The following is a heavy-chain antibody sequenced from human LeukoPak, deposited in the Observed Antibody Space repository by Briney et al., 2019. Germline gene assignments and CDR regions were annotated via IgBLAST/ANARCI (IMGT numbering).Heavy chain of an antibody. Sequence: ASVKVSCKASGYTFTSYDTNWVRQATGQGLEWMGWMNPNSGNTGYAQKFQGRVTMTRNTSISTAYMELSSLRSEDTAVYYCAGVYGDYVNYYYGMDVWGQGTTVTVSS. V-gene: IGHV1-8*01. CDR1: GYTFTSYD. D-gene: IGHD4-17*01. CDR3: AGVYGDYVNYYYGMDV. J-gene: IGHJ6*02. CDR2: MNPNSGNT.